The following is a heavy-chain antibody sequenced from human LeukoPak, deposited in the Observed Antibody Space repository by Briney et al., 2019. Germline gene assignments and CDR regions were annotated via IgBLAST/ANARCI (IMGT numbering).Heavy chain of an antibody. CDR1: GGSITSRDC. J-gene: IGHJ4*02. CDR2: ICLDGKI. D-gene: IGHD2-15*01. Sequence: SETLSLTCGVSGGSITSRDCWSWVRQPPGKGLEWIGEICLDGKIHYTPSLKSRISISIDRSKDQFSLNLISVAAADTAIYFCASQGGLRNDFWGQGTLVTVSS. CDR3: ASQGGLRNDF. V-gene: IGHV4-4*02.